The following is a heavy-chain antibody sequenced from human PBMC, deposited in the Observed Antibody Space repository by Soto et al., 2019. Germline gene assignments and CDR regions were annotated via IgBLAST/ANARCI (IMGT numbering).Heavy chain of an antibody. V-gene: IGHV1-8*01. J-gene: IGHJ4*02. D-gene: IGHD3-10*01. CDR1: GYTFTSYD. CDR2: MNPNSGNT. CDR3: ARVARGSSTMVRELFDY. Sequence: ASVKVSCKASGYTFTSYDINWVRQATGQRLEWMGWMNPNSGNTGYAQKFQGRVTMTRNTSISTAYMELSSLRSEDTAVYYCARVARGSSTMVRELFDYWGQGTLVTVSS.